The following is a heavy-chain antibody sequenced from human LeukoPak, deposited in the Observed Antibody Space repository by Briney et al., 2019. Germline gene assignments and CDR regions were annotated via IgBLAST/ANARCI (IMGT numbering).Heavy chain of an antibody. Sequence: GGSLRLSCAASGFTFSGSAMHWVRQASGKGLEWVGRIRSKANSYATTYAASVKGRFTISRDDSKNTAYLQMNSLKTEDTAVYYCTRLLRFYGDFNDYWGQGTLVTVSS. D-gene: IGHD4-17*01. CDR2: IRSKANSYAT. CDR3: TRLLRFYGDFNDY. J-gene: IGHJ4*02. V-gene: IGHV3-73*01. CDR1: GFTFSGSA.